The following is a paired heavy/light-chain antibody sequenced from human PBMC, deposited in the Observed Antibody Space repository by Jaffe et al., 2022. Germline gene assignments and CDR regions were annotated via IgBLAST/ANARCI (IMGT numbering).Light chain of an antibody. J-gene: IGLJ3*02. CDR3: QSYDSSLSRV. CDR1: SSNIGAGYD. V-gene: IGLV1-40*01. Sequence: QSVLTQPPSVSGAPGQRVTISCTGSSSNIGAGYDVHWYQQLPGTAPKLLIYGNSNRPSGVPDRFSGSKSGTSASLAITGLQAEDEADYYCQSYDSSLSRVFGGGTKLTVL. CDR2: GNS.
Heavy chain of an antibody. Sequence: QVQLVESGGGVVQPGRSLRLSCAASGFTFSSYGMHWVRQAPGKGLEWVAVISYDGSNKYYADSVKGRFTISRDNSKNTLYLQMNSLRAEDTAVYYCAKDGDCSSTSCYVHYYYYYMDVWGKGTTVTVSS. CDR3: AKDGDCSSTSCYVHYYYYYMDV. CDR1: GFTFSSYG. V-gene: IGHV3-30*18. J-gene: IGHJ6*03. CDR2: ISYDGSNK. D-gene: IGHD2-2*01.